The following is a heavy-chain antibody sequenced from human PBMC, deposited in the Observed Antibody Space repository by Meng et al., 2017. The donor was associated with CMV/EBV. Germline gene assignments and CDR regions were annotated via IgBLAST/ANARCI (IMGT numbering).Heavy chain of an antibody. D-gene: IGHD2/OR15-2a*01. J-gene: IGHJ4*02. V-gene: IGHV3-23*01. CDR3: AKALGIDFSDFDY. CDR1: VLSLNHYA. Sequence: DVQLLGAGGALARPGGCLRLSRTPSVLSLNHYAMGGAHPAPGRELVWVSAISANGCTTYYADSVRDRFTISRDNSKNTLHLQMNSLRAEDTAVYFCAKALGIDFSDFDYWGRGTLVTVSS. CDR2: ISANGCTT.